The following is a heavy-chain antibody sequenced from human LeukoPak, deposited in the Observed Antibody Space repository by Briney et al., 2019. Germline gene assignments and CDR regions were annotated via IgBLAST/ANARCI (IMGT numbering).Heavy chain of an antibody. CDR2: IIPILGIA. D-gene: IGHD3-22*01. J-gene: IGHJ6*02. V-gene: IGHV1-69*04. CDR3: ARSSDSSGNYYYYGMDV. Sequence: ASVKVSCKASGGTFSSYAISWVRQAPGQGLEWMGRIIPILGIANYAQKFQGRVTITADKSTSTAYMEPSSLRSEDTAVYYCARSSDSSGNYYYYGMDVWGQGTTVTVSS. CDR1: GGTFSSYA.